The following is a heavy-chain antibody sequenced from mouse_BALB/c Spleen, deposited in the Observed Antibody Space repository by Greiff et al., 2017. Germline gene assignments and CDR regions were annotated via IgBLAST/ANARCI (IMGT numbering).Heavy chain of an antibody. V-gene: IGHV1-80*01. CDR3: ARSGSSAKPNFDY. CDR1: GYAFSSYW. Sequence: QVQLQQSGAELVRPGSSVKISCKASGYAFSSYWMNWVKQRPGQGLEWIGQIYPGDGDTNYNGKFKGKATLTADKSSSTAYMQLSSLTSEDSAVYFCARSGSSAKPNFDYWGQGTTLTVSS. CDR2: IYPGDGDT. D-gene: IGHD3-3*01. J-gene: IGHJ2*01.